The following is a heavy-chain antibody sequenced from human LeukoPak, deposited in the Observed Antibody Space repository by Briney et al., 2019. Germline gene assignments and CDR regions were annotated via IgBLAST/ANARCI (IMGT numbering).Heavy chain of an antibody. CDR3: AREGTIGWQQLAQAFDY. CDR2: INPNSGGT. Sequence: ASVTVSCTASGYTFTGYYMHWVRQAPGQGLEWMGWINPNSGGTNYAQKFQGWVTMTRDTSISTAYMELSRLRSDDTAVYYCAREGTIGWQQLAQAFDYWGQGTLVTVSS. J-gene: IGHJ4*02. V-gene: IGHV1-2*04. D-gene: IGHD6-13*01. CDR1: GYTFTGYY.